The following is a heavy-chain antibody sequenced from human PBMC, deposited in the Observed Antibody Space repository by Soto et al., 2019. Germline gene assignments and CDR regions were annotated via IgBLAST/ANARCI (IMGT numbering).Heavy chain of an antibody. CDR1: GDSIRSYY. CDR2: IYYSGYT. J-gene: IGHJ5*02. CDR3: ARCFSGNYPSSPEKQYHFDP. D-gene: IGHD1-26*01. Sequence: SETLSLTCTVSGDSIRSYYWSWIRQPPGKGLEWICYIYYSGYTIYNPSLKSRVPISVDTSKNQFSLKLNSVTAADTAVYYCARCFSGNYPSSPEKQYHFDPGGQGTLVTVYS. V-gene: IGHV4-59*01.